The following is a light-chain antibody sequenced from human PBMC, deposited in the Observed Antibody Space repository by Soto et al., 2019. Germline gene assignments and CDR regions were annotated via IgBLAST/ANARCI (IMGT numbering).Light chain of an antibody. J-gene: IGKJ2*01. CDR1: QSVSSN. CDR2: GAS. Sequence: EIVMTQSPATLSVSPGERATLSCRASQSVSSNLAWYQQKPGQATRLLIYGASTRATGSPARFSGSGSGTEFTLTRSSRQSEDFAVYYCQQYNNWPPYTFGQGTKLEIK. V-gene: IGKV3-15*01. CDR3: QQYNNWPPYT.